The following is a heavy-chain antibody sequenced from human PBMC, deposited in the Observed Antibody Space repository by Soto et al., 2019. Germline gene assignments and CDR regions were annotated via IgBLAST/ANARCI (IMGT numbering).Heavy chain of an antibody. D-gene: IGHD3-22*01. V-gene: IGHV2-5*02. CDR2: IYWDDDK. J-gene: IGHJ2*01. CDR3: AHSEQTGYSRGSYWDFDL. Sequence: QITLKESGPTLVKPTQTLTLTCTFSGFSLSTSGVGVGWIRQPPGKALEWLALIYWDDDKRYSPSLKSRLTITKDTSKTQVVLTMTNMDPVDTATYYCAHSEQTGYSRGSYWDFDLWGRGTLVTVSS. CDR1: GFSLSTSGVG.